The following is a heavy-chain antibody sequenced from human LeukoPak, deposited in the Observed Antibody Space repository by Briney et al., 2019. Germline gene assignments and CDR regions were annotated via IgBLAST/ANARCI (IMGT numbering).Heavy chain of an antibody. D-gene: IGHD4-11*01. CDR2: ISGTSGTI. V-gene: IGHV3-23*01. Sequence: GGSLRLSCAASGFTFSNYAMSWVRQAPGKRLEWVSGISGTSGTINYADPVKGRFTISRDNSKNTLNLQMSSLRAEDTAVYYCARWAGDYPYSYMDVWGTGTTVTVSS. CDR3: ARWAGDYPYSYMDV. J-gene: IGHJ6*04. CDR1: GFTFSNYA.